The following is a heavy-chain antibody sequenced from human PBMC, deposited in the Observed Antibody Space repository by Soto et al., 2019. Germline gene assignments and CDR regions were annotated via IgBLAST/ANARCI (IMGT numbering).Heavy chain of an antibody. CDR3: ARNNRPAAGRHFDY. CDR2: IYYSGST. V-gene: IGHV4-39*01. D-gene: IGHD6-13*01. J-gene: IGHJ4*02. Sequence: NPXERLSLTGAVSGVSISSSSYYGGWIRQPPGKGLEWIGSIYYSGSTYYNPSLKSRVTISVDTSKNQFSLKLSSVTAADTAVYYCARNNRPAAGRHFDYWGQGTLVTVSS. CDR1: GVSISSSSYY.